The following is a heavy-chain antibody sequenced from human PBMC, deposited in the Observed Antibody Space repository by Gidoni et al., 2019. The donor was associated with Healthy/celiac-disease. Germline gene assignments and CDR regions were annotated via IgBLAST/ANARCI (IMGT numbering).Heavy chain of an antibody. CDR2: ISYDGSNK. CDR1: GFTFSSYG. Sequence: QVQLVESGGGVVQPGRSLRLSCAASGFTFSSYGMHWVRQAPGKGLEWVAVISYDGSNKYYADSVKGRFTISRDNSKNTLYLQMNSLRAEDTAVYYCAKIYSGYCSSTSCYTLGIDYWGQGTLVTVSS. D-gene: IGHD2-2*02. V-gene: IGHV3-30*18. J-gene: IGHJ4*02. CDR3: AKIYSGYCSSTSCYTLGIDY.